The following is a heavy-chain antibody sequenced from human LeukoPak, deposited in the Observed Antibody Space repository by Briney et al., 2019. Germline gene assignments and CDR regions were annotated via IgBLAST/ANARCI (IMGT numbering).Heavy chain of an antibody. CDR1: GFTFRSYG. Sequence: GRSLRLSCAASGFTFRSYGMHWVRQAPGKGLEWVAVIWYDGSKTYYADSVKGRFTISRDNSKNTLYLQMNSLRAEDAAVYYCAKIQSKYNFDYWGQGTLVTVSS. CDR2: IWYDGSKT. J-gene: IGHJ4*02. V-gene: IGHV3-33*06. CDR3: AKIQSKYNFDY. D-gene: IGHD5-18*01.